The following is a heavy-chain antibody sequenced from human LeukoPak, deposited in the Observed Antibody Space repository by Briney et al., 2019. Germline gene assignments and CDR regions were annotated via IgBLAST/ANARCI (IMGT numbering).Heavy chain of an antibody. J-gene: IGHJ4*02. CDR3: ASLRYNSWYAFDY. Sequence: PGGSLRLSCAASGFTFSSYWVHWVRQAPGKGLVWVSRINGDGGATNYADSVKGRFTISRDNAKNTVYLQMNSLRAEDTAVYYCASLRYNSWYAFDYWGQGTLVTVSS. CDR2: INGDGGAT. CDR1: GFTFSSYW. D-gene: IGHD6-13*01. V-gene: IGHV3-74*01.